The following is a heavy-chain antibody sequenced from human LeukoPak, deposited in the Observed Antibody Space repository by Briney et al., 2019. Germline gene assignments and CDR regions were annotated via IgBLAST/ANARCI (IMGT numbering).Heavy chain of an antibody. CDR1: GFTFSSYG. Sequence: GGSLRLSCAPSGFTFSSYGMHWVRQAPGKGLEGVAVISYDGSNKYYADSVKGRFTISRDNSKNTLYLQMNSLRAEDTAVYYCAKGGISGWGFFDYWGQGTLVTVSS. D-gene: IGHD6-19*01. J-gene: IGHJ4*02. V-gene: IGHV3-30*18. CDR3: AKGGISGWGFFDY. CDR2: ISYDGSNK.